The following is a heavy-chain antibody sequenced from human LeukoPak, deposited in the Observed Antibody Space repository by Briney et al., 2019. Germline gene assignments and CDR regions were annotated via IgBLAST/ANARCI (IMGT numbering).Heavy chain of an antibody. CDR3: AKGCVGSYYFHDCY. Sequence: TGGSLRLSCAASGFTFSSYAMSWVRQAPGTGLEWVSGISGSGGSTYYADSVKGRFTIAIDNSKNTLYLQMNSLRAEDTAVYYCAKGCVGSYYFHDCYWGQGTLVTVSS. D-gene: IGHD1-26*01. J-gene: IGHJ4*02. CDR2: ISGSGGST. V-gene: IGHV3-23*01. CDR1: GFTFSSYA.